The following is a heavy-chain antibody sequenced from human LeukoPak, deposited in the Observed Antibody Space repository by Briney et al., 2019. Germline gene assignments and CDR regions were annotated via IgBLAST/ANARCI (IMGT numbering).Heavy chain of an antibody. D-gene: IGHD6-6*01. Sequence: GGSLRLSCAASGFTFSNFGIHWVRQTPGKGLEWVAFTRYDGSNKYYADSVKGRFTIFRDNSKNTLYLQMNSLGAEDTAVYFCAKDLGTHSSSFYFDYWGQGTLVTVSS. CDR3: AKDLGTHSSSFYFDY. CDR2: TRYDGSNK. J-gene: IGHJ4*02. CDR1: GFTFSNFG. V-gene: IGHV3-30*02.